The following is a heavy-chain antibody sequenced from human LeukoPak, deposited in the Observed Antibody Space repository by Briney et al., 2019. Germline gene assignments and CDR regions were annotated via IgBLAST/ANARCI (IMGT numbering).Heavy chain of an antibody. J-gene: IGHJ6*03. V-gene: IGHV4-59*01. CDR1: GGSISSYY. Sequence: SETLSLTCTVSGGSISSYYWSWIRQPPGKGLEWIGYIYYSGSTNYNPSLKSRVTISVDTSKNQFSLKLSSVTAADTALYYCARTYYGSGSYNYYYMDVWGKGTTVTISS. CDR3: ARTYYGSGSYNYYYMDV. D-gene: IGHD3-10*01. CDR2: IYYSGST.